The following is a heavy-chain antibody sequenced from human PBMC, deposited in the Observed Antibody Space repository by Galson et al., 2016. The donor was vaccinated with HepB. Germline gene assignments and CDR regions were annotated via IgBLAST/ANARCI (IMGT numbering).Heavy chain of an antibody. J-gene: IGHJ4*02. CDR1: GFTFNDYA. V-gene: IGHV3-23*01. Sequence: SLRLSCAASGFTFNDYAMSWVRQAPGKGLEWVSIISGSATSTYFADSVKGRFSTSRDKYKNTLFLQMNRLRAEDTAVYYCARPTSLFASSGYHYWGQGALVTVS. CDR3: ARPTSLFASSGYHY. D-gene: IGHD3-22*01. CDR2: ISGSATST.